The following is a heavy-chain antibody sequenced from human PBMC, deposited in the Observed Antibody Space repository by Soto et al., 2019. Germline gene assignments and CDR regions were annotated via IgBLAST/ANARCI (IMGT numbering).Heavy chain of an antibody. J-gene: IGHJ4*02. D-gene: IGHD5-12*01. CDR2: ISADNDNT. V-gene: IGHV1-18*01. CDR3: ARGTSGYDYGLFDF. CDR1: GYTFTKYG. Sequence: VQLVQSGGEVRKPGASVTVSCRASGYTFTKYGISWVRQAPGQGLEWMGGISADNDNTNYAQNLQGRVTMTTDTSTSSAYMPRRSLRSDDTAVYFCARGTSGYDYGLFDFWGQGTLVTVS.